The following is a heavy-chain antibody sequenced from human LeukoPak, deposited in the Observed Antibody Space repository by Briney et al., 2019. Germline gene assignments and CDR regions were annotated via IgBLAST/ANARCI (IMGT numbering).Heavy chain of an antibody. J-gene: IGHJ6*03. CDR3: AHRRSAAPYYYYYYYMDV. D-gene: IGHD6-13*01. CDR2: IYWNDVK. V-gene: IGHV2-5*01. CDR1: GFSLSTSGVG. Sequence: SGPTLVKPTQTLTLTCTFSGFSLSTSGVGVGWIRQPPGKALEWLALIYWNDVKRYSPSLKSRITLTKDTSKNQVVLTMTNMDPVDTATYYCAHRRSAAPYYYYYYYMDVWGKGTTVTVSS.